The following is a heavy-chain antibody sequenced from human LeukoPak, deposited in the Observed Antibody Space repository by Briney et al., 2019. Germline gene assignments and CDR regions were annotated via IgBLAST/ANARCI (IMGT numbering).Heavy chain of an antibody. Sequence: GGSLRLSCAASGFTFSSYGMHWVRQAPGKGLEWVAVISYDGSNKYYADSVKGRFTISRDNSKNTLYLQMNSLRAEDTAVYYCARGYCSSTSCSWGDYWGQGTLVTVSS. CDR3: ARGYCSSTSCSWGDY. D-gene: IGHD2-2*01. CDR1: GFTFSSYG. CDR2: ISYDGSNK. V-gene: IGHV3-30*03. J-gene: IGHJ4*02.